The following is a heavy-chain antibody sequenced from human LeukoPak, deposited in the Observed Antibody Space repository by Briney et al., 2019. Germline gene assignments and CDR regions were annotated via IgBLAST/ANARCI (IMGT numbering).Heavy chain of an antibody. D-gene: IGHD5-18*01. CDR1: GGSFSGYY. J-gene: IGHJ4*02. CDR3: AKGESDTAMAATDY. V-gene: IGHV4-34*01. Sequence: SETLSLTCAVYGGSFSGYYWSWIRQPPGKGLEWIGEINHSGSTNYNPSLKSRVTISVDTSKNQFSLKLSSVTAADTAVYYCAKGESDTAMAATDYWGQGTLVTVSS. CDR2: INHSGST.